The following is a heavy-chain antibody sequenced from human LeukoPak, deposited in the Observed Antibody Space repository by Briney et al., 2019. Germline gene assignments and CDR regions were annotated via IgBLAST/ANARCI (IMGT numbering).Heavy chain of an antibody. J-gene: IGHJ3*02. D-gene: IGHD3-22*01. V-gene: IGHV4-59*01. CDR3: ATYYYDGTGYYYRGFHI. Sequence: SETLSLTCTVSGGSISSYYWNWIRQPPGKGLEWTGYIYYSGNTNYNPSLKSRVTMSVDTSKNQFSLKPSSVTAADTAVYYCATYYYDGTGYYYRGFHIWGQGTMVTVSS. CDR1: GGSISSYY. CDR2: IYYSGNT.